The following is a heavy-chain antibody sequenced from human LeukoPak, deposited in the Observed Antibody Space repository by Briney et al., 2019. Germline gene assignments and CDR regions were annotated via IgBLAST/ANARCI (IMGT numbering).Heavy chain of an antibody. D-gene: IGHD3-22*01. CDR2: IYYSGST. V-gene: IGHV4-39*07. Sequence: SETLSLTCTVSGDSISSSSYYWGWIRQPPGKGLEWIGSIYYSGSTYYNPSLKSRVTISVDTSKNQFSLKLSSVTAADTAVYYCARTYYYDSSGSHYYMDVWGKGTTVTVSS. CDR3: ARTYYYDSSGSHYYMDV. CDR1: GDSISSSSYY. J-gene: IGHJ6*03.